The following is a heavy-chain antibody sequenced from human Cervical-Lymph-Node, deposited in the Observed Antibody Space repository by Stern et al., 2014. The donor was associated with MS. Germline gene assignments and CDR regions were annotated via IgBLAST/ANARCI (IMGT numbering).Heavy chain of an antibody. CDR1: GFMFSSYT. D-gene: IGHD3-16*01. V-gene: IGHV3-21*01. CDR2: ISTGSSYI. CDR3: ARDRSYDFLSGRPTDAFDI. Sequence: VQLVQSGGGLVKPGGSLRLSCAASGFMFSSYTMNWVRQAPGKGLEWVSFISTGSSYISYADAVKGRFTLSRDNAKNSLYLEMSSLRAEDTAVYYCARDRSYDFLSGRPTDAFDIWGQGTMVTVSS. J-gene: IGHJ3*02.